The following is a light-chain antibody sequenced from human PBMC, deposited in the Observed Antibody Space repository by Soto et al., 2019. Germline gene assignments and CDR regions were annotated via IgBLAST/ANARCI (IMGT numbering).Light chain of an antibody. Sequence: QSALTQPASVSGSPGQSITISCTGTSSDVGSYNLVSWYQHHRGKAPKVIIYEDSKRPSGASNRFSGSKSGNTASLTISGLQAEDEADYYCCSYAGSFSWVFGGGTKLTVL. CDR2: EDS. J-gene: IGLJ2*01. CDR1: SSDVGSYNL. V-gene: IGLV2-23*01. CDR3: CSYAGSFSWV.